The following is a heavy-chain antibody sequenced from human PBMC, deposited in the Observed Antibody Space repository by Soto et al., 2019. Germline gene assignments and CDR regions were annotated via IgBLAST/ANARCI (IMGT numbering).Heavy chain of an antibody. D-gene: IGHD1-26*01. CDR2: IIPIFGTA. V-gene: IGHV1-69*13. J-gene: IGHJ4*02. CDR1: GGTFSSYA. Sequence: GASVKVSCKASGGTFSSYAISWVRQAPGQGLEWMGGIIPIFGTANYAQKFQGRVTITADESTSTAYVELSSLRSEDTAVYYCARDGVGNLDYWGQGTLVTVSS. CDR3: ARDGVGNLDY.